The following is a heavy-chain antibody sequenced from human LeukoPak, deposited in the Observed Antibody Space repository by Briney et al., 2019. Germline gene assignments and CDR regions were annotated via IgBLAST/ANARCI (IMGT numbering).Heavy chain of an antibody. D-gene: IGHD2-15*01. CDR3: ARESAYCSGGSCYHDAFDI. V-gene: IGHV1-69*05. CDR1: GGTFSSYA. Sequence: SVKVSCKASGGTFSSYAISWVRQAPGQGLEWMGRIIPIFGTANYAQKFQGRVTITTDESTSTAYMELSSLRSEDTAVYYCARESAYCSGGSCYHDAFDIWGQGTMLTVSS. CDR2: IIPIFGTA. J-gene: IGHJ3*02.